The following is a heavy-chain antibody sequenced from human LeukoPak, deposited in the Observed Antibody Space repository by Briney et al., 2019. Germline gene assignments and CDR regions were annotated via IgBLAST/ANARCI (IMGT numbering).Heavy chain of an antibody. D-gene: IGHD2-2*03. CDR2: ISSSSKHI. V-gene: IGHV3-21*01. CDR3: ARDLDIVVVPASWFYP. Sequence: GGSLRLSCAASGFTFSTYSMNWVRQAPGRGLEWVSSISSSSKHIYYADSVKGRFTISRDDAKNSLSLQMNSLRAEDTAVYYCARDLDIVVVPASWFYPWGQGTLVTVSS. CDR1: GFTFSTYS. J-gene: IGHJ5*02.